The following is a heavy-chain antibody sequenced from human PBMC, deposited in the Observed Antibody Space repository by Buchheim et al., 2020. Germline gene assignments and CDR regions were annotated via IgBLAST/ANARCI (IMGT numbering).Heavy chain of an antibody. D-gene: IGHD2-15*01. CDR3: ARDRGGVRYFDY. J-gene: IGHJ4*02. Sequence: QVQLVESGGGVVQPGRSLRLSCAASGFTFSSYAMHWVRQAPGKGLEWVAVISYDGSNKYYADSVKGRFTISRDNSKNTLYLQMNSLRAEDTAVYYCARDRGGVRYFDYWGQGTL. CDR2: ISYDGSNK. CDR1: GFTFSSYA. V-gene: IGHV3-30*04.